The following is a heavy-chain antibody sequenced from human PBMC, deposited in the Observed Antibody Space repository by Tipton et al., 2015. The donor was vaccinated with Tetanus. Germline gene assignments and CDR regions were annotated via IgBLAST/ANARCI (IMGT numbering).Heavy chain of an antibody. CDR2: ISSTSTYI. V-gene: IGHV3-21*01. CDR1: GFTLSRFG. D-gene: IGHD2-15*01. J-gene: IGHJ4*02. Sequence: GSLRLSCEVSGFTLSRFGMNWVRQAPGKGLEWISSISSTSTYIYYANSVKGRFTISRDNAKNSLFLQMNSLRAEDTAIYYCASGGSLDYLGQGTLVTVSS. CDR3: ASGGSLDY.